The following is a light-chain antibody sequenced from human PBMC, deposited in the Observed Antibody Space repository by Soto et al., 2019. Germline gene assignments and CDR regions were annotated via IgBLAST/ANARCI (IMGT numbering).Light chain of an antibody. CDR1: QTVANY. V-gene: IGKV3-11*01. Sequence: EIVLTQSPATLSLSPGESATLSCRASQTVANYLAWYQQKPGQAPRLLIYDTSNRATGIPARFSGSGSATDFTLTISSLEPEDFAVYYCQQRSTWPITFGQGTRLEIK. CDR2: DTS. CDR3: QQRSTWPIT. J-gene: IGKJ5*01.